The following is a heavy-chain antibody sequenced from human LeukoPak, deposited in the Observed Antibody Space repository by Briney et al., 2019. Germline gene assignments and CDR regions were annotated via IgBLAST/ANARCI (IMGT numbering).Heavy chain of an antibody. V-gene: IGHV3-21*04. CDR3: ASRVDRSSGWSYF. CDR2: ISSSSSYI. Sequence: GGSLRLSCAASGFTFSSYSMNWVRQAPGKGLEWVSSISSSSSYIYYADSVKGRFTISRDNAKNSLYLQMNSLRAEDTAVYYCASRVDRSSGWSYFWGQGTLVTVSS. CDR1: GFTFSSYS. D-gene: IGHD6-19*01. J-gene: IGHJ4*02.